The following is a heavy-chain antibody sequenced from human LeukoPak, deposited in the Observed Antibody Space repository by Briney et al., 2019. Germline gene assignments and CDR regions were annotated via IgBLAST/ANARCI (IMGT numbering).Heavy chain of an antibody. CDR1: GGTFSSYA. V-gene: IGHV1-69*06. CDR2: IIPIFGTA. CDR3: ASLPFYLVGATTPGDY. Sequence: ASVKVSCKASGGTFSSYAISWVRQAPGQGLEWMGGIIPIFGTANYAQKFQGRVTITADKSTSTAYMELSSLRSEDTAVYYCASLPFYLVGATTPGDYWGQRTLVTVSS. J-gene: IGHJ4*02. D-gene: IGHD1-26*01.